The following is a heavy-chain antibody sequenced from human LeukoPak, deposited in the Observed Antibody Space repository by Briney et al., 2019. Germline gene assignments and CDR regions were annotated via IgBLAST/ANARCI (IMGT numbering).Heavy chain of an antibody. CDR1: EFSFTSNW. J-gene: IGHJ4*02. D-gene: IGHD6-19*01. Sequence: PGGSLRLSCVATEFSFTSNWMNWVRQAPGKGLEWVSYISSRSFTIYYADSVKGRFTISRDNAKNSLYLQMNSLTDEDTAVYYCARGSIGNSSGWYHFDYWGQGTLVTVSS. CDR2: ISSRSFTI. CDR3: ARGSIGNSSGWYHFDY. V-gene: IGHV3-48*02.